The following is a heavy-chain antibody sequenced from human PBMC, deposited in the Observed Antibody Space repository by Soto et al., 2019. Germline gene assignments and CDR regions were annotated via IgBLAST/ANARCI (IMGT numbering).Heavy chain of an antibody. CDR2: IYNIGST. V-gene: IGHV4-30-4*01. CDR1: GGSVDSGDYR. CDR3: VRGPLHITMISFDP. J-gene: IGHJ5*02. Sequence: SVTLSLTCTVSGGSVDSGDYRWSWIRQPPGKGLELIGYIYNIGSTYYNPSLKSRVTISVDTSKNQFSLKLSSVTAADTAVYYCVRGPLHITMISFDPWGQGTLVTVSS. D-gene: IGHD3-22*01.